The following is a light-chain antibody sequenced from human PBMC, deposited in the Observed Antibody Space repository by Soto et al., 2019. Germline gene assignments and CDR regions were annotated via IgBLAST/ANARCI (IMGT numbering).Light chain of an antibody. CDR1: SVHSSYA. J-gene: IGLJ2*01. V-gene: IGLV4-69*01. CDR2: LSSDGSH. CDR3: QTWDTGARVV. Sequence: QPVLTQSPSASASLGASVKLTCTLSSVHSSYAIAWHQQQPEKGPRYLMKLSSDGSHSKGDGIPDRFSGSSSGAERYLTISSLQSEDEADYYCQTWDTGARVVFGGGTKLTVL.